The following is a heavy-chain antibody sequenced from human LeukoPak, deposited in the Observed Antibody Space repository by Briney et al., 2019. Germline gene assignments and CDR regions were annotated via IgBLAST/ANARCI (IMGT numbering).Heavy chain of an antibody. CDR1: GFTFSSYW. CDR3: ARDAYGLDTDMASTNFDY. CDR2: ISYDGRNK. V-gene: IGHV3-30*03. D-gene: IGHD5-18*01. J-gene: IGHJ4*02. Sequence: GGSLRLSCAASGFTFSSYWMHWVRQAPGKGLEWVAVISYDGRNKYYADSAKGRFTISRDNSKNTLYLQMSSLRTEDTAVYYCARDAYGLDTDMASTNFDYWGQGALVTVSS.